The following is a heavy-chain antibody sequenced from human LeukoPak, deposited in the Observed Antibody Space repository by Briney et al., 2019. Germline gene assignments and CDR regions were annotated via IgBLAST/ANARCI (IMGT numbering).Heavy chain of an antibody. V-gene: IGHV1-24*01. CDR1: GYTLTELS. CDR2: FDPEDGET. Sequence: ASVKVSCKVSGYTLTELSMHWVRQAPGKGLEWMGGFDPEDGETIYAQKFQGRVTMTEDTSTDTAYMELSSLRSEDTAVYYCATAAAGTDYYYMDVWGKGTTVTVSS. J-gene: IGHJ6*03. D-gene: IGHD6-13*01. CDR3: ATAAAGTDYYYMDV.